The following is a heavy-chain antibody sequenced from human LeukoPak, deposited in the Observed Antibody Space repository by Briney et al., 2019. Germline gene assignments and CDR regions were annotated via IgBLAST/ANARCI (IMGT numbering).Heavy chain of an antibody. CDR3: ARDLEGLGYYYYMDV. Sequence: SETLSLTCTVSGGSISSSSYYWGWLRQPPGKGLEWIGSIYYSGSTYYNPSLKSRVTISVDTSKNQFSLKLSSVTAADTAVYYCARDLEGLGYYYYMDVWGKGTTVTVSS. D-gene: IGHD3/OR15-3a*01. V-gene: IGHV4-39*07. CDR2: IYYSGST. CDR1: GGSISSSSYY. J-gene: IGHJ6*03.